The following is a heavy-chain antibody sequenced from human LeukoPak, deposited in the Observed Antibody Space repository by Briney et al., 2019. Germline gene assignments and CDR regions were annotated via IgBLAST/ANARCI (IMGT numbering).Heavy chain of an antibody. CDR2: TCYRSKWYH. V-gene: IGHV6-1*01. Sequence: SQTLSLTCVISGDSVSSNSAAWYRIRQSPSRGLEWLGSTCYRSKWYHDYAVSVRSRITINPDTSKNQFSLQLNSVTPEDTAVYYCARAGQQLVMDVWGQGTTVTISS. D-gene: IGHD6-13*01. CDR3: ARAGQQLVMDV. CDR1: GDSVSSNSAA. J-gene: IGHJ6*02.